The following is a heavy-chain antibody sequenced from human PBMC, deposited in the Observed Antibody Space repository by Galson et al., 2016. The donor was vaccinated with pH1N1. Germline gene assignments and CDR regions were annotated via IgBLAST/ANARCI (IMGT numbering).Heavy chain of an antibody. J-gene: IGHJ4*02. Sequence: SGYNFNVYYMHWVRQAPGQGLQWMGWIDPNSGTTYYAQKFQGRVTMTRDTSISAAYMELSRLTSDDTALYYCARILRTLVFDYWGQGTLVTVSS. CDR2: IDPNSGTT. V-gene: IGHV1-2*02. CDR1: GYNFNVYY. D-gene: IGHD3-9*01. CDR3: ARILRTLVFDY.